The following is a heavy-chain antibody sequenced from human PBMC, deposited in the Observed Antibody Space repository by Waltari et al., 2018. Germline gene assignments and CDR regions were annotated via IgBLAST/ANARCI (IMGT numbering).Heavy chain of an antibody. Sequence: QVQLQESGPGLVKPSETLSLTCTISDDSFNDYYWCWIRQPPGKGLEWLGYIHYSGSTDSSPSVKSRVTMSIDTSNNQFSLNLSSVSAADTAVYYCARDAATGYFDSWGQGTLVTVSS. CDR3: ARDAATGYFDS. V-gene: IGHV4-59*01. CDR1: DDSFNDYY. J-gene: IGHJ4*02. D-gene: IGHD1-1*01. CDR2: IHYSGST.